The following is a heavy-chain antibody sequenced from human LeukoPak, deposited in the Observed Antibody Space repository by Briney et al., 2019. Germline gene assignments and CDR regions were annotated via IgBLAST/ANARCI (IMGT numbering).Heavy chain of an antibody. D-gene: IGHD1-1*01. Sequence: GGSLRLSCAASGFTFSNYGMHWVRQAPGKGLEWVANIKQDGSEKYYVDSVKGRFTISRDNAKNSLYLQMNSLRAEDTAVYYCARDRRSGLGTSYYYMDVWGKGTTVTVSS. J-gene: IGHJ6*03. CDR1: GFTFSNYG. CDR2: IKQDGSEK. V-gene: IGHV3-7*01. CDR3: ARDRRSGLGTSYYYMDV.